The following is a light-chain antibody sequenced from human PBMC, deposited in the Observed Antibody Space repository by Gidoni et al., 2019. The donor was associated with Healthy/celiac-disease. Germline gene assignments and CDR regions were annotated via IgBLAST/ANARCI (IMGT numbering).Light chain of an antibody. Sequence: EIVLTQSPATLSLAPGERATLSCRASQSVSSYLAWYQQKPGQAPRLLIYDASNMATGIPARFRGSGSGTDFTLTISILEPEDFAVYYCQQRSNWPWTCGQGTKVEIK. V-gene: IGKV3-11*01. CDR1: QSVSSY. CDR2: DAS. CDR3: QQRSNWPWT. J-gene: IGKJ1*01.